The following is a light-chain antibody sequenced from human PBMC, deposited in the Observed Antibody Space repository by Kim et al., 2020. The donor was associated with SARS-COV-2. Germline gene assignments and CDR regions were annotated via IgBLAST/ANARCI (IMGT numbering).Light chain of an antibody. CDR3: QAWDSSTHNYV. CDR2: QDS. Sequence: PEQTASITCSGDRLEDKYAYWYQQRPGQSPVLVMYQDSKRPTGITERVAGSNSGNTATLTISGTQAMDEADYYCQAWDSSTHNYVFGAGTKVTVL. CDR1: RLEDKY. V-gene: IGLV3-1*01. J-gene: IGLJ1*01.